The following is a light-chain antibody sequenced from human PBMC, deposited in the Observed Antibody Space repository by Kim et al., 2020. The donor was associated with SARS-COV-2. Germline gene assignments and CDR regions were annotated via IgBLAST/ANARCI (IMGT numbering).Light chain of an antibody. V-gene: IGKV1-39*01. CDR1: QSISSN. CDR3: QQSYITPFT. CDR2: AAS. Sequence: ASVGARVHITCRTTQSISSNLNWYQQKPGRAPKLLISAASTLQGGVPSRFSGIGSETDFTLTISSLQPEDFATYFCQQSYITPFTFRPGTKADI. J-gene: IGKJ3*01.